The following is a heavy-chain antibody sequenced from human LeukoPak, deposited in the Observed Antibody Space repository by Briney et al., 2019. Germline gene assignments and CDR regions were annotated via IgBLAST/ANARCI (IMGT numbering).Heavy chain of an antibody. Sequence: PGGSLRLSCAGSGFTFRSYAMAWVRQAPGKGLEWVGRIKSKTDGGTTDYAAPVKGRFTISRDDSKNTLYLQMDSLRTEDTAVYYCTTDLMDWGQGTLVTVSS. D-gene: IGHD5-24*01. V-gene: IGHV3-15*01. CDR3: TTDLMD. CDR2: IKSKTDGGTT. CDR1: GFTFRSYA. J-gene: IGHJ4*02.